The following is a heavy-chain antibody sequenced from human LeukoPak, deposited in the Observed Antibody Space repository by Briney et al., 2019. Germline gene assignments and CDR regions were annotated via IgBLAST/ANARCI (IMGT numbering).Heavy chain of an antibody. D-gene: IGHD6-13*01. CDR2: INSSGGTT. Sequence: PGGSLRLSCAASGFTFSSHAMTWVRQAPGKGLEWVSVINSSGGTTNYADSVRGRFTISRDNSKNTLYLQMNSLRAEDTAVYYCAKKIAAAPTTYSDFWGQGTLVTVSS. CDR3: AKKIAAAPTTYSDF. J-gene: IGHJ4*02. CDR1: GFTFSSHA. V-gene: IGHV3-23*01.